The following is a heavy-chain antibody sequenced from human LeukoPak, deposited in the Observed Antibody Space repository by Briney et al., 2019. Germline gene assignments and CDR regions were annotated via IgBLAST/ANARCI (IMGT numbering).Heavy chain of an antibody. CDR3: AKDVTFTVNLIDY. Sequence: GGSLRLSCAASGFTVSSNYMTWVRQAPGKGLEWVSVIYSGGSTYYADSVKGRFTISRDNPKNTLYLQMNSLRAEDTAVYYCAKDVTFTVNLIDYWGQGTLVTVSS. D-gene: IGHD4-11*01. CDR2: IYSGGST. V-gene: IGHV3-66*01. J-gene: IGHJ4*02. CDR1: GFTVSSNY.